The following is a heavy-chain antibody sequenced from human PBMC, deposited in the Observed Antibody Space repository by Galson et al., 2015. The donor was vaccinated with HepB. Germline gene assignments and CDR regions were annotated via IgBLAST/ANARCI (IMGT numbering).Heavy chain of an antibody. CDR1: GFSLSTNGVA. Sequence: PALVKPTQTLTLTCTFSGFSLSTNGVAVGWIRQPPGKALEWLALIYWDDDKRYSPSLKSRLTVTKDTSKNQVVLTMTNMDPMDTATYFCAHRLNVVSEGGTLPIWFGPWGQGTLVIVTS. CDR2: IYWDDDK. V-gene: IGHV2-5*02. D-gene: IGHD2-8*01. J-gene: IGHJ5*02. CDR3: AHRLNVVSEGGTLPIWFGP.